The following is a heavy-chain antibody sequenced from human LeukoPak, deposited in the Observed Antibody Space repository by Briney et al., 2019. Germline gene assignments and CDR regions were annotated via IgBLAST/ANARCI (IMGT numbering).Heavy chain of an antibody. Sequence: PSETLSLTCTVSGGSISSYYWSWIRQPPGKGLEWIGYIYYSGSTNYNPSLKSRVTISVDTSKNQFSLKLSSVTAADTAVYYCARSSSSSLIDYWGQGTLVTVSS. CDR2: IYYSGST. D-gene: IGHD6-6*01. CDR1: GGSISSYY. CDR3: ARSSSSSLIDY. J-gene: IGHJ4*02. V-gene: IGHV4-59*01.